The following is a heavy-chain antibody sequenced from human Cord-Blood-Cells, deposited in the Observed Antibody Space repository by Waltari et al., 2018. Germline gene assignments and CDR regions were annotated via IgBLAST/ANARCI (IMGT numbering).Heavy chain of an antibody. CDR3: ARRTRLQNFDY. D-gene: IGHD5-18*01. Sequence: QLQLQESGPGLVKPSETLSLTCTVSGGSISSSSYYWGWIRQPPGKGLEWIGSIYYSGSTYYNPSLKSRVTISVDTSKNQFSLKLSSVTAADTAVYYCARRTRLQNFDYWGQGTLVTVSS. V-gene: IGHV4-39*01. CDR1: GGSISSSSYY. CDR2: IYYSGST. J-gene: IGHJ4*02.